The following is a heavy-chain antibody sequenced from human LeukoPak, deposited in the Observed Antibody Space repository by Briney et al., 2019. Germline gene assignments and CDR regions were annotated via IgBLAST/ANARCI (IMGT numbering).Heavy chain of an antibody. J-gene: IGHJ6*02. CDR1: GFTFSSYA. V-gene: IGHV3-30-3*01. CDR2: ISYDGSNK. D-gene: IGHD2-2*01. Sequence: GGSLRLSCAASGFTFSSYAMHWVRQAPGKGLEWVAVISYDGSNKYYADSVKGRFTISRDNSKNTLYLQMNSLRAEDTAVYYCARWGIVVVPAAFYYYYGMDVWGQGTTVTVSS. CDR3: ARWGIVVVPAAFYYYYGMDV.